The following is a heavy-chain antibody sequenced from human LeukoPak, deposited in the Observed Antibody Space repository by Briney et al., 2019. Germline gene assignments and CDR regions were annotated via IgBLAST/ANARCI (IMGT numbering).Heavy chain of an antibody. CDR2: FIPILGLR. Sequence: SVKVSCKTSGGPFSSHAVNWVRQAPGQGLEWMGRFIPILGLRNYAQRFQGRVTITADKSTSTVYMDVTSLRSEDTAVYFCARGRGSRTGSNGDYLDYWGQGTLVTVSS. V-gene: IGHV1-69*04. J-gene: IGHJ4*02. CDR1: GGPFSSHA. D-gene: IGHD1-1*01. CDR3: ARGRGSRTGSNGDYLDY.